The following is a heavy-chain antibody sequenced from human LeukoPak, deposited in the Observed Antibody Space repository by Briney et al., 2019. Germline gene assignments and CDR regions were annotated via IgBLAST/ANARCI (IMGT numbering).Heavy chain of an antibody. Sequence: SETLSLTCTVSGGSFSSSDYYWGWIRQPPGKGLEWIGEINHSGSTNYNPSLKSRVTISVDTSKSQFSLKLSSVTAADTAVYYCARVRMVRGVYYYMDVWGKGTTVTVSS. CDR2: INHSGST. V-gene: IGHV4-39*07. J-gene: IGHJ6*03. D-gene: IGHD3-10*01. CDR3: ARVRMVRGVYYYMDV. CDR1: GGSFSSSDYY.